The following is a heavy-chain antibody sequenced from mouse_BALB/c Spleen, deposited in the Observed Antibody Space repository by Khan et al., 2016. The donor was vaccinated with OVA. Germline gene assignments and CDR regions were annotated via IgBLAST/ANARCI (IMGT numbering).Heavy chain of an antibody. V-gene: IGHV5-17*02. D-gene: IGHD1-2*01. CDR1: GFTFSSFG. J-gene: IGHJ2*01. CDR3: ARNYGYYFDY. Sequence: EVELVESGGGLVQPGGSRKLSCAASGFTFSSFGMHWVRQAPEKGLEWVAYISSGSHTIYYADTLKGRFNISRDNPKNTLFLQMTSLRSEDTAMYFCARNYGYYFDYWGQGTTLTVSS. CDR2: ISSGSHTI.